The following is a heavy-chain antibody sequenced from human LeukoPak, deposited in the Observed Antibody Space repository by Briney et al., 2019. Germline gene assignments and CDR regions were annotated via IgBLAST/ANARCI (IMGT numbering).Heavy chain of an antibody. CDR3: AKDGYSSGWYTPDYYYYGMDV. CDR2: ISYDGSNK. Sequence: GGSLRLSCAASGFTFSSYSMTWVRQAPGKGLEWVAVISYDGSNKYYADSVKGRFTISRDNSKNTLYLQMNSLRAEDTAVYYCAKDGYSSGWYTPDYYYYGMDVWGQGTTVTVSS. D-gene: IGHD6-19*01. J-gene: IGHJ6*02. CDR1: GFTFSSYS. V-gene: IGHV3-30*18.